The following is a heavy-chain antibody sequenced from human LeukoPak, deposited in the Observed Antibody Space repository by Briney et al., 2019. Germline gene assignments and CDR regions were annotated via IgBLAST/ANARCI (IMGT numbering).Heavy chain of an antibody. D-gene: IGHD3-10*01. J-gene: IGHJ4*02. CDR1: GFTFSSYA. Sequence: GGSLRLSCAASGFTFSSYAMSWVRQAPGKGLEWVSAISDSGGSTYYADSVKGRFTISRDNSKNTLYLQMNSLRAEDTAVYYCAKAHITMVRGVISQPGYYFDYWGQGTLVTVSS. V-gene: IGHV3-23*01. CDR3: AKAHITMVRGVISQPGYYFDY. CDR2: ISDSGGST.